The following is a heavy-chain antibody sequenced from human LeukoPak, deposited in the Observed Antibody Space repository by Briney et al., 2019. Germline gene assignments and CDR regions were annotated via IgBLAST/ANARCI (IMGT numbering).Heavy chain of an antibody. Sequence: PSETLSLTCTVSGGSISSGGYSWSWIRQPPGKGLEWIVYIYHSGSTYYNPSLKSRVTISVDRSKNQFSLKLSSVTAADTAVYYCARGVITFGGVIPYYFDYWGQGTLVTVSS. CDR3: ARGVITFGGVIPYYFDY. D-gene: IGHD3-16*02. CDR1: GGSISSGGYS. V-gene: IGHV4-30-2*01. CDR2: IYHSGST. J-gene: IGHJ4*02.